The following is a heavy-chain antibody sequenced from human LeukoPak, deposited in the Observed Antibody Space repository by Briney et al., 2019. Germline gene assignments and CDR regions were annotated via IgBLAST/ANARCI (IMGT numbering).Heavy chain of an antibody. D-gene: IGHD3-22*01. J-gene: IGHJ4*02. CDR2: IIPILGIA. Sequence: SVKVSCKASAGTFSSYAISWVRQAPGQGLEWMGRIIPILGIANYAQKFQGRVTITADKSTSTAYMELSSLRSEDTAVYYCARELSRVITTTLGFDYWGQGTLVTVSS. V-gene: IGHV1-69*04. CDR3: ARELSRVITTTLGFDY. CDR1: AGTFSSYA.